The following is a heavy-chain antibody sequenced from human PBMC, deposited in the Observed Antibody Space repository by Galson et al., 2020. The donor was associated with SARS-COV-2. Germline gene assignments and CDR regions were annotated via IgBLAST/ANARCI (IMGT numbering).Heavy chain of an antibody. V-gene: IGHV3-15*01. Sequence: GESLKISCAASGFTVSNAWMTWVRQSPGKGLEWVGRIKSKSDGGTTDYAAPVKGRFTISRDDSKNTVYLQMNSLKMEDTAVYYCASAMDVGGKGTTVTVSS. J-gene: IGHJ6*03. CDR3: ASAMDV. CDR2: IKSKSDGGTT. CDR1: GFTVSNAW.